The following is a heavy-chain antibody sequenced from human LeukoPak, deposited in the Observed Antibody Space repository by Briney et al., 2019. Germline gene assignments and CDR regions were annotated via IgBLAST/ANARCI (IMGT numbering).Heavy chain of an antibody. V-gene: IGHV4-30-4*08. Sequence: SQTLSLTCTVPGGSISSGDYYWSWVRQPPGKGLEWIGSIYYSGTTSYNPSLKSRVTMSVDTSKNQFSLKLSSVTAADTAVYYCARTMILVVIDWGQGTLVTVSS. CDR3: ARTMILVVID. CDR1: GGSISSGDYY. J-gene: IGHJ4*02. CDR2: IYYSGTT. D-gene: IGHD3-22*01.